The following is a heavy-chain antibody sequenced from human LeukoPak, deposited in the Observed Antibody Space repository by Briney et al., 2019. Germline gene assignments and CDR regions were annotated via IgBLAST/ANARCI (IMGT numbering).Heavy chain of an antibody. CDR2: INPNSGGT. CDR3: ARRSYYDINTFDP. J-gene: IGHJ5*02. D-gene: IGHD3-22*01. CDR1: GYTFTGYY. V-gene: IGHV1-2*02. Sequence: GASVKVSCKASGYTFTGYYLHWVRQAPGQGLEWMGWINPNSGGTNYAQKFQGRVTMTRDTSISTAYMELSRLRSDDTAVYYRARRSYYDINTFDPWGQGTLVTVSS.